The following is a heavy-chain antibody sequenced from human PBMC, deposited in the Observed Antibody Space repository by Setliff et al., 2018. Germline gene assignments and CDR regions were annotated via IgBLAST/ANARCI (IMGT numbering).Heavy chain of an antibody. D-gene: IGHD6-13*01. CDR2: IYPGDSGT. Sequence: GESLKISCKGSGYSFTRYWIAWVRQMPGKGLEWMGVIYPGDSGTRYSPSFQGQVTISADKSISTAYLQWSSLKASDTAMYYCARVGQQLVYYYYGMDVWGQGTTVTV. J-gene: IGHJ6*02. CDR3: ARVGQQLVYYYYGMDV. V-gene: IGHV5-51*01. CDR1: GYSFTRYW.